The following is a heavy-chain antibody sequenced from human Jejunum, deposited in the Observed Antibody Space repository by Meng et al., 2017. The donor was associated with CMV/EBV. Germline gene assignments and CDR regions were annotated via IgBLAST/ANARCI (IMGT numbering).Heavy chain of an antibody. J-gene: IGHJ4*02. V-gene: IGHV1-69*04. CDR3: AKDRVMGYTAMVIAY. Sequence: TFSSYTISWVRQAPGQGLEWMGRIIPILGIANYAQKFQGRVTITADKSTSTAYMELSSLRSEDTAVYYCAKDRVMGYTAMVIAYWGQGTRVTVSS. D-gene: IGHD5-18*01. CDR1: TFSSYT. CDR2: IIPILGIA.